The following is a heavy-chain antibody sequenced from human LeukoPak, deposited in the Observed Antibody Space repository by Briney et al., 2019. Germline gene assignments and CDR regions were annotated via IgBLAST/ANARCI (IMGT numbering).Heavy chain of an antibody. CDR3: ARDCIGCHGFDY. CDR2: ISANNDNT. CDR1: GYTFTNYG. D-gene: IGHD2-15*01. Sequence: ASVKVSCKTSGYTFTNYGLGWVRQAPGPGLEWTGWISANNDNTNYAQKFQGRVTRTSDTSTTTAYMVLRSLLSDDTAVYYCARDCIGCHGFDYWGQGTQVTVSS. V-gene: IGHV1-18*01. J-gene: IGHJ4*02.